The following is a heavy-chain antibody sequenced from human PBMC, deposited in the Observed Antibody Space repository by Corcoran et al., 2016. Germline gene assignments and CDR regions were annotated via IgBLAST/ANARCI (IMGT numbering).Heavy chain of an antibody. Sequence: EVQLVESGGGLVQPGGSLRLSCAASGFTFSSYSMNWVRQAPGKGLEWVSYISSSSSTIYYADSVKGRFTISRDNAKNSLYLQMNRLRDEDTAVYYWARDKYDFWSGYFGGSGMDVWGQGTTVTVSS. D-gene: IGHD3-3*01. J-gene: IGHJ6*02. CDR1: GFTFSSYS. CDR3: ARDKYDFWSGYFGGSGMDV. CDR2: ISSSSSTI. V-gene: IGHV3-48*02.